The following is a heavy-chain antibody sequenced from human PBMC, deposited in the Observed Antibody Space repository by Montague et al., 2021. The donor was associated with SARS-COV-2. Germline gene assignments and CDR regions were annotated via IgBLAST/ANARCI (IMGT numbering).Heavy chain of an antibody. CDR3: ARAYCSSTSCYPIDY. V-gene: IGHV6-1*01. J-gene: IGHJ4*02. CDR2: TYFMFKRNS. CDR1: GDSVSSTRAA. D-gene: IGHD2-2*01. Sequence: CAISGDSVSSTRAARKWNRQSPSRGPERLGRTYFMFKRNSEYALSVKSRLIISPDTSKNQFSLRLMSVTPDDTAVYYCARAYCSSTSCYPIDYWSQGTLVTVSP.